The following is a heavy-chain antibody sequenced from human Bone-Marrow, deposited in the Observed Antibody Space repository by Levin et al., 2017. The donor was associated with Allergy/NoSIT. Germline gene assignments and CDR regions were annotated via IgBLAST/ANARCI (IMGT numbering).Heavy chain of an antibody. J-gene: IGHJ6*02. CDR2: IGGSGVHT. Sequence: QAGGSLRLSCAASGFIFSSYAMTWVRQAPGKGLDWVSTIGGSGVHTYFADSLKGRFTISRDNSKNTLFLQMNSLRVEDTAVYYCAKVSRDFWRGPVYGMDVWGQGTTVTVSS. D-gene: IGHD3-3*01. V-gene: IGHV3-23*01. CDR3: AKVSRDFWRGPVYGMDV. CDR1: GFIFSSYA.